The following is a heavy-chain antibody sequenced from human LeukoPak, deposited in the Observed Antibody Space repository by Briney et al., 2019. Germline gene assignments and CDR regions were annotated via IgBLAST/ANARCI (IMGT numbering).Heavy chain of an antibody. CDR2: IYYSGST. Sequence: SETLSLTCTVSGGSISSYYWSWIRQPPGKGLEWIGYIYYSGSTNYNPSLKSRVTISVDTSKNQFSLKLSSVTAADTAVYYCARWNGHCSGGSCFEFDYWGQGTLVTVSS. CDR3: ARWNGHCSGGSCFEFDY. D-gene: IGHD2-15*01. J-gene: IGHJ4*02. V-gene: IGHV4-59*08. CDR1: GGSISSYY.